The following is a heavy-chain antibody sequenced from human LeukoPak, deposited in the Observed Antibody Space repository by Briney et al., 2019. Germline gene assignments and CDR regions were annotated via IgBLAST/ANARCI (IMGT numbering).Heavy chain of an antibody. V-gene: IGHV4-59*01. CDR1: SGSISSYY. CDR3: ARGGLYNWNYSDYYYYYMDV. CDR2: IYYSGST. D-gene: IGHD1-7*01. Sequence: SETLSLTCTVSSGSISSYYWGWIRQPPGKGLEWIGYIYYSGSTNYNPSLKSRVTISVDTSKNQFSLKLSSVTAADTAVYYCARGGLYNWNYSDYYYYYMDVWGKGTTVTASS. J-gene: IGHJ6*03.